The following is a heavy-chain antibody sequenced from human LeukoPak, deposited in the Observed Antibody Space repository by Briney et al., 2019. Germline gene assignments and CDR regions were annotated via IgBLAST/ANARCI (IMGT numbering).Heavy chain of an antibody. CDR2: IIPILGIA. Sequence: GASVKVSCKASGGTFSSYAISWVRLAPGQGLEWMGRIIPILGIANYAQKFQGRVTITADKSTSTAYMELSSLRSEDTAVYYCARDLGDMTTVTSGLGYYGMDVWGQGTTVTVSS. J-gene: IGHJ6*02. V-gene: IGHV1-69*04. CDR3: ARDLGDMTTVTSGLGYYGMDV. D-gene: IGHD4-17*01. CDR1: GGTFSSYA.